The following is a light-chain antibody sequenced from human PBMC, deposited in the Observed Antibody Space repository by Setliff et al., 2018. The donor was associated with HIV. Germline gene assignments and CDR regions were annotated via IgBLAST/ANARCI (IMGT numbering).Light chain of an antibody. J-gene: IGKJ5*01. CDR2: AAS. Sequence: DTQMTQSPSSVSASVGDRVTITCRASRGISNWLAWYQQKPGQAPKMLIYAASSVQSGVPSRFSGSGSGTDFTLTISSLQPEDFATYYCQQTTSFPSAFGQGTRLESK. V-gene: IGKV1-12*01. CDR3: QQTTSFPSA. CDR1: RGISNW.